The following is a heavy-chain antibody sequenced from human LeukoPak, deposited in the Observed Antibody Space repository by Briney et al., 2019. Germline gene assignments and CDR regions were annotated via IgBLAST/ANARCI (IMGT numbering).Heavy chain of an antibody. CDR3: ARVIYYDSSAPLPIDAFDI. D-gene: IGHD3-22*01. CDR2: IYTSGST. V-gene: IGHV4-61*02. Sequence: SETLSLTCTVSGGSISSGSYYWSWIRQPAGKGLEWIGRIYTSGSTNYNPSLKSRVTISVDTSKNQFSLKLSSVTAADTAVYYCARVIYYDSSAPLPIDAFDIWGQGTMVTVSS. CDR1: GGSISSGSYY. J-gene: IGHJ3*02.